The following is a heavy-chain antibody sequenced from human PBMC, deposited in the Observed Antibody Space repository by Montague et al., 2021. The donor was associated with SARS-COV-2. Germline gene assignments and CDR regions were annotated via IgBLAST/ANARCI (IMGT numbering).Heavy chain of an antibody. D-gene: IGHD6-19*01. CDR2: TYNNDRT. V-gene: IGHV4-30-4*01. Sequence: SQTLSLTCTVSGGSISSGDYFWNWIRPTPGKGLEWIGYTYNNDRTKYTPSLESRVSISVDMSKNQFSLKLSSVTAADTAVYSCARIGGWAGVFWGQGTLVTVSS. J-gene: IGHJ4*02. CDR3: ARIGGWAGVF. CDR1: GGSISSGDYF.